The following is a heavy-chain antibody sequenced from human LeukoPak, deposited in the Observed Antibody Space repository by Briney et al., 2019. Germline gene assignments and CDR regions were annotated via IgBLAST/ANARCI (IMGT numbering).Heavy chain of an antibody. CDR2: ISYDGTNK. CDR3: ARGGLFAYYFDY. V-gene: IGHV3-30*09. CDR1: GFTFSSYP. J-gene: IGHJ4*02. Sequence: GMSLRLSCAASGFTFSSYPMHWVRQAPGKGLEWVAVISYDGTNKWYADSVQGRFAISRDNSKNTLYLQMNSLRPEDTAVYYCARGGLFAYYFDYWGQGTLVTVSS. D-gene: IGHD3-10*02.